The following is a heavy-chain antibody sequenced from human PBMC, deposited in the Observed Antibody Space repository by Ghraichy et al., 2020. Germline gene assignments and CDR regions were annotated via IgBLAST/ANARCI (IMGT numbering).Heavy chain of an antibody. D-gene: IGHD2-2*01. Sequence: GGSLRLSCAASGFTFSSYGMHWVRQAPGKGLEWVAFIRYDGSNKYYADSVKGRFTISRDNSKNTLYLQMNSLRAEDTAVYYCATDFCSSTSCPRYYFDYWGQGTLVTVSS. CDR3: ATDFCSSTSCPRYYFDY. CDR2: IRYDGSNK. V-gene: IGHV3-30*02. J-gene: IGHJ4*02. CDR1: GFTFSSYG.